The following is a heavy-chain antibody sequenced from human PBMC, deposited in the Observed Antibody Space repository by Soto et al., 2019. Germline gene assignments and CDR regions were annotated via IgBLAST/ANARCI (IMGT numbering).Heavy chain of an antibody. V-gene: IGHV3-23*01. CDR3: AKDTVGGYSFWSGYYGDGLDV. Sequence: EVKLLESGGGLAQPGGYLRLSCVGSGFTFDSYAISWVRQAPGERLQWIAAISGSADGTDYAHSVRGRFTISRDNAKKTVHLKMDSLRVEDTAVYFCAKDTVGGYSFWSGYYGDGLDVWGQGTMVTVS. CDR1: GFTFDSYA. J-gene: IGHJ3*01. CDR2: ISGSADGT. D-gene: IGHD3-3*01.